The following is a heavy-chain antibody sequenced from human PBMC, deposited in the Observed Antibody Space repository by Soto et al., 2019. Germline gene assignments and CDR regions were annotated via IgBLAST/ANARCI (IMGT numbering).Heavy chain of an antibody. D-gene: IGHD6-13*01. CDR3: ERAEPIAAAYDY. V-gene: IGHV3-13*01. J-gene: IGHJ4*02. CDR2: IGTAGDT. Sequence: PGGSLRLSCAASGFTFSSYDMHWVRQATGKGLEWVSAIGTAGDTYYPGSVKGRFTISRENAKNSLYLQMNSLRAGDTAVYYCERAEPIAAAYDYWGQGTLVTVSS. CDR1: GFTFSSYD.